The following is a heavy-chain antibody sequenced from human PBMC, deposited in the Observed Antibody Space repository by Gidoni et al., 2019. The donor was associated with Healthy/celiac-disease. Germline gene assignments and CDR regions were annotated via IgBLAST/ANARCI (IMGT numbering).Heavy chain of an antibody. V-gene: IGHV4-34*01. D-gene: IGHD2-2*01. Sequence: QVQLQQWGAGLLKPSETLSLTCAVYGGSFSGYYWSWSRQPPGKGLEWIGEINHSGSTNYNPSLKSRVTISVDTSKNQFSLKLSSVTAADTAVYYCARGTRCSSTSCYRHWFDPWGKGTLVTVSS. J-gene: IGHJ5*02. CDR2: INHSGST. CDR3: ARGTRCSSTSCYRHWFDP. CDR1: GGSFSGYY.